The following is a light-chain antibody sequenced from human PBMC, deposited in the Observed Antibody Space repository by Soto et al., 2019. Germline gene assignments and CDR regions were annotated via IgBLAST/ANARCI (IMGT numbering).Light chain of an antibody. CDR2: GNT. J-gene: IGLJ1*01. V-gene: IGLV1-40*01. CDR3: QSYHKRLGVHFF. CDR1: SSNIGSTYD. Sequence: QSVLTQPPSVSGAPGQRVTISCTGSSSNIGSTYDVQWYQQLPGTAPKLLIHGNTDRPSGVPDRFSGSKSGTSASLAIPGPKAEVWADYWSQSYHKRLGVHFFFGTGTKLT.